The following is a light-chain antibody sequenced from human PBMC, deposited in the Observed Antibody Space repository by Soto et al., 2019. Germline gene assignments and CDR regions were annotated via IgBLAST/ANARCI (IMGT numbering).Light chain of an antibody. V-gene: IGKV1D-13*01. CDR1: QGISSA. CDR2: DAS. J-gene: IGKJ4*01. Sequence: AIQLTQSPSSLSASVGDRVTITCRASQGISSALAWYQQKPGKAPKLLIYDASSLESGVPSRFSGSGSGTDFTLTISSLQPEDFATYYDQQFNNYPGVTVGGGTKVEIK. CDR3: QQFNNYPGVT.